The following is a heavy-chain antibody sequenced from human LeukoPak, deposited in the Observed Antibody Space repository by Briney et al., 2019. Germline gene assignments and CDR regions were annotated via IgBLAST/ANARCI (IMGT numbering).Heavy chain of an antibody. CDR2: ISGSGGAT. D-gene: IGHD1-26*01. J-gene: IGHJ6*03. CDR3: ARDEAIVGATTLGYYYYYMDV. CDR1: GFTFTSYA. V-gene: IGHV3-23*01. Sequence: GGSLRLSCAASGFTFTSYAMSWVRQAPGKGLEWVSAISGSGGATYYADSVKGRFTFSRDNSKNTLYLQMNSLRAEDTAIYYCARDEAIVGATTLGYYYYYMDVWGKGTTVTVSS.